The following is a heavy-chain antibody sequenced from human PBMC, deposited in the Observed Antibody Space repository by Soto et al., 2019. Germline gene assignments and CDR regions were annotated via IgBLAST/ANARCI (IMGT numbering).Heavy chain of an antibody. V-gene: IGHV4-59*01. Sequence: SETLSLTCTVSGDSIRSYYWTWIRQPPGRGLEWIGHVYYGGSTNYNPSLQSRVTVSLDTSKNQFSLRLTSMTAADAAVYYCAGEGALATFGVVWGQGTRVTVS. CDR2: VYYGGST. CDR3: AGEGALATFGVV. J-gene: IGHJ4*02. CDR1: GDSIRSYY. D-gene: IGHD3-3*01.